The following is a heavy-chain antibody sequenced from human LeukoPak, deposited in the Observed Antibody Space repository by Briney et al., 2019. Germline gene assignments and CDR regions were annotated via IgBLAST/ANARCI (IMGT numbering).Heavy chain of an antibody. CDR2: INSDGSSR. V-gene: IGHV3-74*01. D-gene: IGHD3-22*01. Sequence: PGGSLRLSCAASGFTFSNYWMSWVRQAPGTGLVWVSRINSDGSSRHYADSVKGRFTISRDNAKNTLHLQMTSLRAEDTAVYYCARGGPDSSDYSSLFDYWGRGILVTVSS. J-gene: IGHJ4*02. CDR3: ARGGPDSSDYSSLFDY. CDR1: GFTFSNYW.